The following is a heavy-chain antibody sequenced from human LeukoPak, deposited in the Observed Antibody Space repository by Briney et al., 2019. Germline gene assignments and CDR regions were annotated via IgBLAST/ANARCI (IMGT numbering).Heavy chain of an antibody. CDR2: IYYSGST. V-gene: IGHV4-39*01. D-gene: IGHD3-22*01. J-gene: IGHJ4*02. Sequence: PSETLSLTCTVSGGSISSSSYYWGWIRQPPGKGLEWIGSIYYSGSTYYNPSLKSRVTISVDTSKNQFSLKLSSVNAADTAVYYCAKLSITMIVGYWGQGTLVTVSS. CDR1: GGSISSSSYY. CDR3: AKLSITMIVGY.